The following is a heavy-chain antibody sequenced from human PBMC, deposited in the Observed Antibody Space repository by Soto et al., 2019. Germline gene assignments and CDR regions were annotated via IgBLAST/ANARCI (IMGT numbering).Heavy chain of an antibody. D-gene: IGHD3-22*01. V-gene: IGHV4-30-4*01. CDR3: ARGLYDSSGYRLGD. CDR1: GGSISSGDYY. J-gene: IGHJ4*02. Sequence: PSETLSLTCTVCGGSISSGDYYWSWIRQPPGKGLEWIGYIYYSGSTYYNPSLKSRVTISVDTSKNQFSLKLSSVTAADTAVYYCARGLYDSSGYRLGDWGQGTLVTVSS. CDR2: IYYSGST.